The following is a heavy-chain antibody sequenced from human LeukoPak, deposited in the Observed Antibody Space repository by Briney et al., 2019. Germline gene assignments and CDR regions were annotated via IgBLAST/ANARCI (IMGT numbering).Heavy chain of an antibody. CDR2: ISSSSSYT. V-gene: IGHV3-11*06. D-gene: IGHD4-17*01. CDR3: ARAPPYGDYGLFDY. Sequence: KPGGSLRLSCAASGFTFSDYYMSWIRQAPGKGLEWVSYISSSSSYTNYADSVKGRFTISRDNAKNSLYLQMNSLRAEATAVYYCARAPPYGDYGLFDYWGQGTLVTVSS. CDR1: GFTFSDYY. J-gene: IGHJ4*02.